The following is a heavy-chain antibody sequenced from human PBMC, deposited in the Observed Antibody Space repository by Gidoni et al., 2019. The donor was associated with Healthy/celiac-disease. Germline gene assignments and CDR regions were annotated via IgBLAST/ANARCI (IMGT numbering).Heavy chain of an antibody. CDR2: TRNKANSYTT. CDR1: GFTFSDHY. CDR3: AREHYDFWSGYEY. D-gene: IGHD3-3*01. J-gene: IGHJ4*02. Sequence: EVQLVESGGGLVQPGGSLRLSCAASGFTFSDHYMDWVRQAPGKGLEWVGRTRNKANSYTTEYAASVKGRFTISRDDSKNSLYLQMNSLKTEDTAVYYCAREHYDFWSGYEYWGQGTLVTVSS. V-gene: IGHV3-72*01.